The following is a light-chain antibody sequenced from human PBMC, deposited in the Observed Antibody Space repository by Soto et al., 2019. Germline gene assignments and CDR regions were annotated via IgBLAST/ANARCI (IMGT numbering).Light chain of an antibody. CDR2: DTS. Sequence: QAVVTQEPSLTVSPGGAVTLTCDSSTGTVTSGHYPYWFQQKPGQAPRTLIYDTSNKHSWTPARFSGSLLGGKAALTLSGAQPEDEADYYCLLSYTGARVFGGGTKLTVL. CDR3: LLSYTGARV. V-gene: IGLV7-46*01. CDR1: TGTVTSGHY. J-gene: IGLJ3*02.